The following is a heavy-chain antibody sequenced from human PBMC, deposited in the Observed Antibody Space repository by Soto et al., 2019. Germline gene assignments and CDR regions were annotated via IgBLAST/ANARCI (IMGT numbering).Heavy chain of an antibody. CDR1: GYSFTNFW. V-gene: IGHV5-51*01. CDR2: IFPADSDT. Sequence: LGESLKISCKGSGYSFTNFWIGWVRQMPGKGLEWMGIIFPADSDTRYSPSFQGQVTISADKSISTAYLQWSSLKASDTAMYYCATPYTSGWYGWGQGTLVTVSS. D-gene: IGHD6-19*01. CDR3: ATPYTSGWYG. J-gene: IGHJ4*02.